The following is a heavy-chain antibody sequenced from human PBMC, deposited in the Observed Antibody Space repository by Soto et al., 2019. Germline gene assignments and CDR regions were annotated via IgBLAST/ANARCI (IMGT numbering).Heavy chain of an antibody. D-gene: IGHD1-26*01. Sequence: QVQLQESGPGLVKPSETLSLTCTVSGGSISSYYWSWIRQPPGKGLEWIGYIYYSGSTNYNPSLKSRVTISVDTSKNQFSLKLSSVTAADTAVYYCARAPGSYYGGGHFDYWGQGTLVTVSS. CDR1: GGSISSYY. V-gene: IGHV4-59*01. CDR2: IYYSGST. CDR3: ARAPGSYYGGGHFDY. J-gene: IGHJ4*02.